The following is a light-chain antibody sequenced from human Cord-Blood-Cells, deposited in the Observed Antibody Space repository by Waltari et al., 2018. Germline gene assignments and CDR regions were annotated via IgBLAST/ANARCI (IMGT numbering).Light chain of an antibody. CDR3: QQRSNWPLT. J-gene: IGKJ4*01. V-gene: IGKV3-11*01. CDR1: QSVSSY. Sequence: ETVLTQSPATLSLSPGERSTPSSRASQSVSSYLAWYQQKPGQAPRLLIYDASNRATGIPARFSGSGSGTDFTLTISSLEPEDLAVYYCQQRSNWPLTFGGGTKVEIK. CDR2: DAS.